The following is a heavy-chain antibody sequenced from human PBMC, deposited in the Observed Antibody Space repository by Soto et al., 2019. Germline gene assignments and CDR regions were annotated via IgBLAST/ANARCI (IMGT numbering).Heavy chain of an antibody. J-gene: IGHJ5*02. CDR3: ARDRVYYDILTGYYLGWFDP. Sequence: ASVKVCCKACGDSFTSYGMDWVRQAPGQRLEWLGWINAGNGNTKYSQKFQGRVTITRDTSASTAYMELSSLRSEDTAVYYCARDRVYYDILTGYYLGWFDPWGQGTLVTVSS. D-gene: IGHD3-9*01. V-gene: IGHV1-3*01. CDR2: INAGNGNT. CDR1: GDSFTSYG.